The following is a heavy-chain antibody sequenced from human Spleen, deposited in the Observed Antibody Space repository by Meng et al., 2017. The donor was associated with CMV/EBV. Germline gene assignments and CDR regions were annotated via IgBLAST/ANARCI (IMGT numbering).Heavy chain of an antibody. D-gene: IGHD2-2*01. J-gene: IGHJ5*02. Sequence: SQTLSLTCAVYGGSFSGYYWSWIRQPPGKGLEWIGEINHSGSTNYNPSLKSRVTISVDTSRTHFSLKLSSVTAADTAVYYCARDLRTSGDWFDPWGQGTLVTVSS. CDR1: GGSFSGYY. CDR3: ARDLRTSGDWFDP. CDR2: INHSGST. V-gene: IGHV4-34*01.